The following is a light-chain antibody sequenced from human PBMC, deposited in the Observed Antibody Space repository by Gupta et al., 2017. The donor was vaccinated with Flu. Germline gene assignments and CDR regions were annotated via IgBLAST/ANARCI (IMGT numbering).Light chain of an antibody. V-gene: IGLV2-23*01. CDR2: EGS. J-gene: IGLJ3*02. Sequence: QSALTQPASVSGSPGQSITISCTGTSSDVGNYNFVSWYQQHPGKAPKLMIFEGSERPSGVSYRFSGSKSGNTASLTISGLQAEDEADYYCCSYAGGSTWVFGGGTKLTGL. CDR1: SSDVGNYNF. CDR3: CSYAGGSTWV.